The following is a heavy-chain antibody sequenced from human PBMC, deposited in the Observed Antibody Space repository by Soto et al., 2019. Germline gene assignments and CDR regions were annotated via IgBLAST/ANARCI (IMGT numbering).Heavy chain of an antibody. Sequence: QVQLVQSGAEVKKPGSSVKVSCKASGGTFSSYAISWVRQAPGQGLEWMGGIIPIFGTPDYAQKFQGRVTITADESTSTAYMELSSMRSEDTAVHYCARQPTVTPYYYYGMDVWGQGTTVTVSS. V-gene: IGHV1-69*12. CDR1: GGTFSSYA. CDR3: ARQPTVTPYYYYGMDV. CDR2: IIPIFGTP. D-gene: IGHD4-4*01. J-gene: IGHJ6*02.